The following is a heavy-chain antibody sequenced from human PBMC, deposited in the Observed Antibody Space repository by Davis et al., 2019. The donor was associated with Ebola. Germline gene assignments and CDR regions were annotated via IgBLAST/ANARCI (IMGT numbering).Heavy chain of an antibody. CDR1: GGSFSGYY. Sequence: PSETLSLTCAVYGGSFSGYYWSWIRQPPGKGLEWIGEINHSGSTNYNPSLKSRVTISVDTSKNQFSLKLSSVTAADTAVYYCARGSRGGGWSCFDYWGQGTLVTVSS. D-gene: IGHD2-15*01. CDR2: INHSGST. J-gene: IGHJ4*02. V-gene: IGHV4-34*01. CDR3: ARGSRGGGWSCFDY.